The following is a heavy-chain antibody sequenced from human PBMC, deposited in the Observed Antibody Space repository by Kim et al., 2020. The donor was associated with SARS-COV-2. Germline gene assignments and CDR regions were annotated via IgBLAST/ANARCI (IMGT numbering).Heavy chain of an antibody. J-gene: IGHJ4*02. D-gene: IGHD3-10*01. V-gene: IGHV3-30*01. CDR3: ARRVYASGSYTLGY. Sequence: DSVKGRFTVARDNSKNTLWLQMNSLRAEDTAVYYCARRVYASGSYTLGYWGQGTLVSVSS.